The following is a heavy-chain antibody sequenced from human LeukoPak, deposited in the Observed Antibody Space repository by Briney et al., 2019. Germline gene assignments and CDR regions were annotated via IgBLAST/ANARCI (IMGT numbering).Heavy chain of an antibody. D-gene: IGHD5-18*01. V-gene: IGHV4-59*08. CDR1: GGSISSYY. CDR3: ARLRYSNIGYSSPIDY. Sequence: SETLSLTCTVSGGSISSYYWSWIRQPPGKGLEWIGYIYYSGSTNYNPSLKSRVTISVDTSKNQFSLKLRSVTAADTAVYYCARLRYSNIGYSSPIDYWGQGILVTVSS. CDR2: IYYSGST. J-gene: IGHJ4*02.